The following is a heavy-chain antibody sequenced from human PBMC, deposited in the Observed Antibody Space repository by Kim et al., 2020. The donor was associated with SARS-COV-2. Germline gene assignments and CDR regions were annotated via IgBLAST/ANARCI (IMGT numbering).Heavy chain of an antibody. CDR2: LSGSGANT. D-gene: IGHD6-6*01. Sequence: GGSLRLSCAASGFTLSTYAMSWVRQAPGKGLEWVSSLSGSGANTYYADSVKGRFTISRDTSKNTLYLQMISLRVEDTALYYCARGRIAVARGYYSDMYGWGNGTTVTVSS. CDR3: ARGRIAVARGYYSDMYG. CDR1: GFTLSTYA. V-gene: IGHV3-23*01. J-gene: IGHJ6*03.